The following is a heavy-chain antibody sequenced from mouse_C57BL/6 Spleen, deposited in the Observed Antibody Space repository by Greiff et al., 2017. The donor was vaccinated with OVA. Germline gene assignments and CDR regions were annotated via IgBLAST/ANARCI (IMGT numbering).Heavy chain of an antibody. J-gene: IGHJ2*01. D-gene: IGHD2-1*01. CDR3: ARSRDGNYFDY. CDR2: INPGSGGT. Sequence: VHLVESGAELVRPGTSVKVSCKASGYAFTNYLIEWVKQRPGQGLEWIGVINPGSGGTNYNEKFKGKATLTADKSSSTAYMQLSSLTSEDSAVYFCARSRDGNYFDYWGQGTTLTVSS. CDR1: GYAFTNYL. V-gene: IGHV1-54*01.